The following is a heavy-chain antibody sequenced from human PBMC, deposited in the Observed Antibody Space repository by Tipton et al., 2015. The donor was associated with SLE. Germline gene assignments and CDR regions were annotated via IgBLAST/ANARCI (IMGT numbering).Heavy chain of an antibody. CDR3: ARGTWGKGGFDP. V-gene: IGHV4-59*11. J-gene: IGHJ5*02. Sequence: TLSLTCTVSGGSFSSHYWSWIRQPPGKGLEWIGYIYYSGSTNYNPSLKSRVTISVDTSKNQFSLKLSSVTAADTAVYYCARGTWGKGGFDPWGQGTLVTVSS. D-gene: IGHD7-27*01. CDR1: GGSFSSHY. CDR2: IYYSGST.